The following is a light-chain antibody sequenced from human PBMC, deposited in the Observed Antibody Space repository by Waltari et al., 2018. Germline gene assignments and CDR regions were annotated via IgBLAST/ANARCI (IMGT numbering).Light chain of an antibody. CDR1: QSVSSS. CDR3: RQRSSWPYS. V-gene: IGKV3-15*01. CDR2: GAS. J-gene: IGKJ2*03. Sequence: EIVMTQSPATLSLSPGERATLSCRASQSVSSSLAWYQQKPGQAPRLLIYGASSTATGSQDRFSHSGSGTDFARTISSLEPEDVGFYYCRQRSSWPYSFGQGTKGESK.